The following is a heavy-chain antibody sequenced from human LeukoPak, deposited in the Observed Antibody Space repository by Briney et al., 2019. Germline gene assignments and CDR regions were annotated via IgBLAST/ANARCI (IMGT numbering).Heavy chain of an antibody. Sequence: PSGTLSLTCAVSGGSISSSNWWSWVRQPPGKGLEWIGEIYHSGSTNYNPSLKSRVTISVDTSKNQFSLKLSSVTAADTAVYYCARSTYYDFWSGYNYFDYWGQGTLVTVSS. J-gene: IGHJ4*02. D-gene: IGHD3-3*01. V-gene: IGHV4-4*02. CDR3: ARSTYYDFWSGYNYFDY. CDR1: GGSISSSNW. CDR2: IYHSGST.